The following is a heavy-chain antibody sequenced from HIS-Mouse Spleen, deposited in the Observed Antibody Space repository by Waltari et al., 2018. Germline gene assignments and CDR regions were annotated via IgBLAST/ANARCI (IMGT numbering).Heavy chain of an antibody. Sequence: QLQLQESGPGLVKPSETLSLTCTVSGGSISSSSYYWGWIRQPPGKGLEWIGSIYYSGSPYYNPSLRSRVTISVDSSKNHFSLKLNSVTAADTAVYYCAREIPYSSSWYDWYFDLWGRGTLVTVSS. J-gene: IGHJ2*01. D-gene: IGHD6-13*01. V-gene: IGHV4-39*07. CDR3: AREIPYSSSWYDWYFDL. CDR2: IYYSGSP. CDR1: GGSISSSSYY.